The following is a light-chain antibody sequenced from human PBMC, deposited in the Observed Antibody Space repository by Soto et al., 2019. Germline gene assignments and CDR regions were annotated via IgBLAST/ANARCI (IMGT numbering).Light chain of an antibody. CDR1: QSISNW. CDR2: KAS. Sequence: DIQMTQSPSTLSASVGDRVTITCRASQSISNWLAWYQQKPGKAPKLLIYKASSLESGVPSRFSGRGSGTDFTLTISSLQPDDFATYYCQQYNSYSRTFGQGTKVEIK. CDR3: QQYNSYSRT. J-gene: IGKJ1*01. V-gene: IGKV1-5*03.